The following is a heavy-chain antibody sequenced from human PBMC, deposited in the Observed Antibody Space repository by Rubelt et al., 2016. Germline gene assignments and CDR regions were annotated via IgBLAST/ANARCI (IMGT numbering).Heavy chain of an antibody. J-gene: IGHJ4*02. CDR3: AKELWSGDTSDWYGGGE. CDR1: GFSFGGHW. D-gene: IGHD6-19*01. CDR2: IKKDGSET. V-gene: IGHV3-7*03. Sequence: VQPGGSVRLSCAASGFSFGGHWIAWVRLASGKGLEWVANIKKDGSETNCVDSVKGRFTISRDNAKNTLYLQMNSLRAEDTAVYYCAKELWSGDTSDWYGGGEWGQGTLVTVSS.